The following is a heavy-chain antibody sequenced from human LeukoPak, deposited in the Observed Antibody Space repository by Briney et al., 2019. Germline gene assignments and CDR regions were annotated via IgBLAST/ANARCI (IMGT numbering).Heavy chain of an antibody. V-gene: IGHV5-51*01. J-gene: IGHJ5*02. CDR1: EYSFTSYW. Sequence: GESLKISCKGSEYSFTSYWIGWVRQMPGKGLEWMGIIYPGDSDTRYSPSFQGQVTISADKSISTAYLQWSSLKASDTAMYYCARIEWLPRGQGGDWFDPWAREPWSPSPQ. CDR3: ARIEWLPRGQGGDWFDP. D-gene: IGHD5-12*01. CDR2: IYPGDSDT.